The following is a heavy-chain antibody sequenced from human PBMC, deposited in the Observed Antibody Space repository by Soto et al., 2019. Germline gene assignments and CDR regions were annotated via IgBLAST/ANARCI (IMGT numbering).Heavy chain of an antibody. V-gene: IGHV3-23*01. CDR2: ISRSGRGSA. J-gene: IGHJ5*02. CDR1: GFTFNSYV. D-gene: IGHD2-2*02. CDR3: AKATIVIVPATIRDGWFDP. Sequence: GGSLRLSCAASGFTFNSYVMTWVRQAPGEGLEWVSSISRSGRGSAYYADSVKGRFTISRGNSENTLFLQMNNLRAEDTAVYYCAKATIVIVPATIRDGWFDPWGQGILVTVSS.